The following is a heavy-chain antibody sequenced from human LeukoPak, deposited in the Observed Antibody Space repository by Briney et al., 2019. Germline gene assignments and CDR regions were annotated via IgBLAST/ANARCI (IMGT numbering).Heavy chain of an antibody. V-gene: IGHV3-23*01. CDR2: IVASGSST. CDR1: GFTFSSYA. D-gene: IGHD6-13*01. J-gene: IGHJ1*01. CDR3: AKDPGSTWYGYFQH. Sequence: GGSLRLSCAASGFTFSSYAMTWVRQAPGKGLEWISAIVASGSSTYYADSVKGRFTVSRDNSRNTMYLQMNRLRAEDTAVYYCAKDPGSTWYGYFQHWGLGALVTVSS.